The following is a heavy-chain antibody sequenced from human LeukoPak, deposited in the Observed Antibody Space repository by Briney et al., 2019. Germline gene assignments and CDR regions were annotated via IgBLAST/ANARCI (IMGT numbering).Heavy chain of an antibody. Sequence: ESSETLSLTCTVSGGSISSDYWSWIRQPPGKGLEWIGYIYYSGSTNYNLSLKSRVTISVDTSKNQFSLKLNSVTAADTAVYYCARSPLFRAFDIWGQGTMVTVSS. CDR1: GGSISSDY. V-gene: IGHV4-59*01. CDR2: IYYSGST. J-gene: IGHJ3*02. CDR3: ARSPLFRAFDI.